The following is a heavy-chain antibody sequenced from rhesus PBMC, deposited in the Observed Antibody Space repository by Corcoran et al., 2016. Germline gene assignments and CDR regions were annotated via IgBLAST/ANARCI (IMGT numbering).Heavy chain of an antibody. CDR3: ARHYDSGSYGVDY. V-gene: IGHV4-76*01. D-gene: IGHD1-44*02. J-gene: IGHJ4*01. CDR1: GGSISGGYG. CDR2: IFGSIGST. Sequence: QVQLQESGPGLVKPSETLSLTCAVSGGSISGGYGWSWIRQPPGKGLEWIGHIFGSIGSTNYNPSRKRRVTSSRDTSKNRFSLKLSSVTAADTAVYYCARHYDSGSYGVDYWGQGVLVTVSS.